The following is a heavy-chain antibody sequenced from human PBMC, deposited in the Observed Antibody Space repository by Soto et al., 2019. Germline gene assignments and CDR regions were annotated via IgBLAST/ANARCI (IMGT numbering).Heavy chain of an antibody. D-gene: IGHD5-12*01. V-gene: IGHV1-69*13. Sequence: VAPVKVSCKASGGTFSSYAISWVRQAPGQGLEWMGGIIPIFGTANYAQKFQGRVTITADESTSTAYMELSSLRSEDTAVYYCATRDGYNYDGFFGYYYYGMDVWGQGTTVTVSS. CDR1: GGTFSSYA. J-gene: IGHJ6*02. CDR3: ATRDGYNYDGFFGYYYYGMDV. CDR2: IIPIFGTA.